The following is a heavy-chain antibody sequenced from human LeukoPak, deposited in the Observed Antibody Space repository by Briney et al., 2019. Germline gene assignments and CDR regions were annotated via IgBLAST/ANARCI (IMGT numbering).Heavy chain of an antibody. J-gene: IGHJ1*01. CDR3: ARNRGGTDRYFQD. D-gene: IGHD1-26*01. Sequence: GASVKVSCKASGYTFTGYYIHWVRQAPGQGLEWMGWIDPNSGGTKYAQKFQGRVTMTRDTSINTAYMELNRLISDDTAVYYCARNRGGTDRYFQDWGQGTLVTVSS. CDR2: IDPNSGGT. V-gene: IGHV1-2*02. CDR1: GYTFTGYY.